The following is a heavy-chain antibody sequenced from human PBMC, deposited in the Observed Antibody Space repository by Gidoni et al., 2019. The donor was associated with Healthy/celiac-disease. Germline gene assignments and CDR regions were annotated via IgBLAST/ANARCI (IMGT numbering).Heavy chain of an antibody. J-gene: IGHJ4*02. V-gene: IGHV3-21*01. D-gene: IGHD1-26*01. CDR3: ARDHLIVGATRTFDY. CDR1: GFTFSSYS. CDR2: ISSSSSYI. Sequence: EVQLVESGGGLVKPGGSLRLSCAASGFTFSSYSMNWVRQAPGKGLEWVSSISSSSSYIYYADSVKGRFTISRDNAKNSLYLQMNSLRAEDTAVYYCARDHLIVGATRTFDYWGQGTLVTVSS.